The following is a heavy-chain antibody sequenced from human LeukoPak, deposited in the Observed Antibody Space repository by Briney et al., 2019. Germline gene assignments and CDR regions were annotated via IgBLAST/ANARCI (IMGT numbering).Heavy chain of an antibody. Sequence: SVKVSCKASGGTFSSYAISWVRQAPGQGLEWMGGIIPIFGTANYAQKFQGRVTITADKSTSTVYMELSSLRSEDTAVYYCARPFRVLDAFDIWGQGTMVTVSS. CDR2: IIPIFGTA. CDR1: GGTFSSYA. J-gene: IGHJ3*02. CDR3: ARPFRVLDAFDI. D-gene: IGHD3-10*01. V-gene: IGHV1-69*06.